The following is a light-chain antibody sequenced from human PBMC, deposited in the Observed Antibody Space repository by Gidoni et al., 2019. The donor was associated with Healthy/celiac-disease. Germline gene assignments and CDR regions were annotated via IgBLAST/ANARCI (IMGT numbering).Light chain of an antibody. J-gene: IGKJ4*01. CDR1: QSISSY. CDR3: QQSYSTLT. Sequence: DIQMTQSPSSLSASVGDRVTITCRASQSISSYLNWYQQKPGIAPKLLIYAASSLQSGVPSMFSGSGSGTDFTLTISSLQPEDFATYYCQQSYSTLTFGGGTKVEIK. V-gene: IGKV1-39*01. CDR2: AAS.